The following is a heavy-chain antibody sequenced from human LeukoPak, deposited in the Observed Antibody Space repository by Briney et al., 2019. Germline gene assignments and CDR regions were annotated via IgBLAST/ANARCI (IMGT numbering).Heavy chain of an antibody. J-gene: IGHJ4*02. Sequence: SETLSLTCAVHIESFSGSNWSWFRQPPGKGLEWIGEINHSGSTNYNPSLKSRVTISVDTSKNQFSLKLSSVTAADTAVYYCARRRGYYDSSGYYFRLDFDYWGQGTLVTVSS. D-gene: IGHD3-22*01. CDR2: INHSGST. CDR1: IESFSGSN. CDR3: ARRRGYYDSSGYYFRLDFDY. V-gene: IGHV4-34*01.